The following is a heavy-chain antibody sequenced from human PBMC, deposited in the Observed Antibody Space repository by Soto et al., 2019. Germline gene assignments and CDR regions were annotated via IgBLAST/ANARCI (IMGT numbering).Heavy chain of an antibody. CDR3: ARDEGLPGGVPPRLSNWFDP. CDR2: ISSSSSYI. V-gene: IGHV3-21*01. CDR1: GFTFSSYS. J-gene: IGHJ5*02. D-gene: IGHD3-16*01. Sequence: EVQLVESGGGLVKPGGSLRLSCAASGFTFSSYSMNWVRQAPGKGLEWVSSISSSSSYIYYADSVKGRFTISRDNAKNSLYLQMNSLRAEDTAVYYCARDEGLPGGVPPRLSNWFDPWGQGTLVTVSS.